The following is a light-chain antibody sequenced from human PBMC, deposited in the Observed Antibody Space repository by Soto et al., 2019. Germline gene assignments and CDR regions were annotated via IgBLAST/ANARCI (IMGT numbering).Light chain of an antibody. J-gene: IGKJ1*01. CDR1: QNINNY. CDR3: QQYNSYS. Sequence: DIQMTQTHSSLSASVGDRVTIICQASQNINNYLNWYQQKPGTAPKLLIYHASTLESGVPSRFSGSGSGTEFTLTISSLQPDDFATYYCQQYNSYSFGQGTKVDI. CDR2: HAS. V-gene: IGKV1-5*02.